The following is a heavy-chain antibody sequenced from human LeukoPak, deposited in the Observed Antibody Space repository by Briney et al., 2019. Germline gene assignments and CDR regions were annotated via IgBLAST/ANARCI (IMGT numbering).Heavy chain of an antibody. J-gene: IGHJ4*02. D-gene: IGHD6-13*01. CDR2: INTYNSDT. CDR3: AREAAVAGRGGEDF. V-gene: IGHV1-18*01. Sequence: ASMKVSCKVFGYTFTNYGISWVRQAPGQGLEWLGWINTYNSDTDYAQKVQDRVTMTTDTSTNTTYLELRSLSSDDTAVYYCAREAAVAGRGGEDFWGQGTLVTVSS. CDR1: GYTFTNYG.